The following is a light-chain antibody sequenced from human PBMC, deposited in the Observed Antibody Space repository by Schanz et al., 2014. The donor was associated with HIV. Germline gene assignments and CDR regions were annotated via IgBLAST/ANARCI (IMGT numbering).Light chain of an antibody. CDR2: LNN. Sequence: QSVLTQPPSVSAAPGQKVTITCSGTYSNIGNNYVSWYQQFPGAAPRLLMYLNNQRPSGIPDRFSGSKSGTSATLVISDLQTGDEADYYCATWHSSLREVVFGGGTKVTVL. V-gene: IGLV1-51*01. CDR3: ATWHSSLREVV. J-gene: IGLJ2*01. CDR1: YSNIGNNY.